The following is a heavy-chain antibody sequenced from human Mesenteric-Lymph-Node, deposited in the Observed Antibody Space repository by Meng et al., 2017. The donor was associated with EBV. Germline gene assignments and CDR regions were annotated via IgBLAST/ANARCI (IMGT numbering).Heavy chain of an antibody. V-gene: IGHV3-11*01. CDR1: GFTFSDYY. CDR2: ISSSGSTK. J-gene: IGHJ5*02. Sequence: QVQLVDCGGGLVEPGGSLRLSCAASGFTFSDYYMSWIRQAPGKGLEWVSYISSSGSTKYYADSVKGRFTISRDNVKKSLFLQMNSLRAEDTAVYYCARDHTSGWFDPWGQGTLVTVSS. D-gene: IGHD6-19*01. CDR3: ARDHTSGWFDP.